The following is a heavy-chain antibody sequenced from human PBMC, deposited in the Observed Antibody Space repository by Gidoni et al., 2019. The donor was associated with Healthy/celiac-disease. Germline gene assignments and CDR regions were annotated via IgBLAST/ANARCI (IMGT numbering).Heavy chain of an antibody. CDR3: ARDFSQWLAFDI. CDR2: ISYDVSNK. V-gene: IGHV3-30*01. J-gene: IGHJ3*02. Sequence: QVQLVESGGGVVQPGRSLRLSCAASGFTFSSYAMHWVRQAPGKGLGWVAVISYDVSNKYYADSVKGRFTISRDNSKNTLYLQMNSLRAEDTAVYYCARDFSQWLAFDIWGQGTMVTVSS. CDR1: GFTFSSYA. D-gene: IGHD6-19*01.